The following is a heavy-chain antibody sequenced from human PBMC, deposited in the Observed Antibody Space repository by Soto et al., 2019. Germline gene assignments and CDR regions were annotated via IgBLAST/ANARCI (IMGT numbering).Heavy chain of an antibody. CDR1: GFTFSSYA. CDR2: ISGSGGST. J-gene: IGHJ4*02. Sequence: EVQLLESGGGLVQPGGSLRLSCAASGFTFSSYAMSWVRQAPGKGLEWVSAISGSGGSTYYADSVKGRFTISRDNSKNTLYLQMDSLRAEDTAVYYCAKDPGITMVRGVTYWGQGTLVTVSS. V-gene: IGHV3-23*01. CDR3: AKDPGITMVRGVTY. D-gene: IGHD3-10*01.